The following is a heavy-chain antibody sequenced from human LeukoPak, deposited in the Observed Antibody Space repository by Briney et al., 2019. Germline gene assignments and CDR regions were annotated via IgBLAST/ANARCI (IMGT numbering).Heavy chain of an antibody. CDR1: GFTFITYA. D-gene: IGHD3-22*01. J-gene: IGHJ5*02. CDR3: AKSRDSSGYYYVGWFDP. Sequence: GGSLRLSCAASGFTFITYAMSWVRQAPGKGLEWVSAISGSGGSTYYADSVRGRFTISRDNSKNTLYLQMNSLRAEDTAVYYCAKSRDSSGYYYVGWFDPWGQGTLVTVSS. V-gene: IGHV3-23*01. CDR2: ISGSGGST.